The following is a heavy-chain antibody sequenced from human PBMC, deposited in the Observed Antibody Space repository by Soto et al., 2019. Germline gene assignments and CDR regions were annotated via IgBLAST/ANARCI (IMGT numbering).Heavy chain of an antibody. D-gene: IGHD3-3*01. CDR1: GFTFSSYG. J-gene: IGHJ6*01. Sequence: QVQLVESGGGVVQPGRSLRLSCAASGFTFSSYGMHWVRQAPGKGLEWVAVIWYDGSNKYYADSVKGRFTISRDNSKNTLYXXXXXXXXXXTAVXXXXXXXXXXXWSGFYY. V-gene: IGHV3-33*01. CDR3: XXXXXXXXWSGFYY. CDR2: IWYDGSNK.